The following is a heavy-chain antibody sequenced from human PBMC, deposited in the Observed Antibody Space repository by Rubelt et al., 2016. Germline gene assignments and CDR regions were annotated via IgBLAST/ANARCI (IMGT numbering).Heavy chain of an antibody. J-gene: IGHJ4*02. Sequence: LVESGGGLVQPGGSLRLSCSASGFTFSSYAMHWVRQAPGKGLEYVSAISSNGGSTYYADSVKGRFTISRDNSKNTRYLQMNSLRAEDTAVYYCAKGQGKQWLVRGYYFDYWGQGTLVTVSS. D-gene: IGHD6-19*01. CDR1: GFTFSSYA. CDR2: ISSNGGST. V-gene: IGHV3-64*04. CDR3: AKGQGKQWLVRGYYFDY.